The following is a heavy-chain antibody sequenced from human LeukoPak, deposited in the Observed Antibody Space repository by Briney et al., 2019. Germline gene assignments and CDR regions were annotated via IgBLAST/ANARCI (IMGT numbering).Heavy chain of an antibody. CDR1: GFTFGDYA. V-gene: IGHV3-49*04. J-gene: IGHJ6*04. Sequence: GGSLRLSCTASGFTFGDYAMTWVRQAPGKGLEWVGLIRGKTYGGTTEYAASVKGRFTISRDDSKSIAYLQMNSLKTEDTAVYYCTRRAIYMDVWGKGTTVTVSS. CDR3: TRRAIYMDV. CDR2: IRGKTYGGTT.